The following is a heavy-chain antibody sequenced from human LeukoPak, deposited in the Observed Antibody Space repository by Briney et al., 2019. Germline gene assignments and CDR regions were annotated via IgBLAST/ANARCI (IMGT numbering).Heavy chain of an antibody. CDR1: GYTFTGYY. J-gene: IGHJ4*02. D-gene: IGHD1-7*01. V-gene: IGHV1-2*02. CDR3: ARDRNWNYGGFDY. Sequence: ASVKVSCKASGYTFTGYYMHWVRQAPGQGLEWMGWINPNSGGTNYAQKLQGRVTMTTDTSTSTAYMELRSLRSDDTAVYYCARDRNWNYGGFDYWGQGTLVTVSS. CDR2: INPNSGGT.